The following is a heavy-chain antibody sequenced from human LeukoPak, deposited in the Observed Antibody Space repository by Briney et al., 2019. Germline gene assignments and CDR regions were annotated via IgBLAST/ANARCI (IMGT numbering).Heavy chain of an antibody. CDR3: ARDVAATGTVVDN. V-gene: IGHV3-23*01. D-gene: IGHD6-13*01. CDR2: ISGSGGST. J-gene: IGHJ4*02. Sequence: GGSLRLSFSASGFTFCSYAMSWVRQAPGKVLEWVSVISGSGGSTHYAHSVKGRFTISRDSSKNTLYLQMNSLRLADTAVYHCARDVAATGTVVDNWGQGNLVTVCS. CDR1: GFTFCSYA.